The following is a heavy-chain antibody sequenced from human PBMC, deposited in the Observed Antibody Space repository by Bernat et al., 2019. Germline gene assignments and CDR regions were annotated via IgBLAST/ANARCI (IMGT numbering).Heavy chain of an antibody. CDR1: GFAFNTNW. CDR2: INQDGSEK. D-gene: IGHD3-16*01. V-gene: IGHV3-7*03. Sequence: EVQLVESGGGLVQPGGSLRLSCAASGFAFNTNWMTWVRQAPGKGLEWVANINQDGSEKNYVNSVKGRFTIFRDNTKGSLFLQMNGLRAEDTAYYYCAREGGVGYSFDYWGQRALVTVSS. CDR3: AREGGVGYSFDY. J-gene: IGHJ4*02.